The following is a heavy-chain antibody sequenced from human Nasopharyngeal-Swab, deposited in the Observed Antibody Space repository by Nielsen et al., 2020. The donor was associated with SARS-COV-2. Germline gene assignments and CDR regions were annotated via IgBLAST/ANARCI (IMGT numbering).Heavy chain of an antibody. Sequence: GGSLRLSCAASGFTFSSYAMHWVRQAPGKGLEWVAFISYDGSNKYYADSVKGRFTISRGNSNNTLYLQMSSLRPEDTAVYFCARARPRLSRSIAAAGLDTFDIWGQGTMVTVSS. CDR3: ARARPRLSRSIAAAGLDTFDI. CDR2: ISYDGSNK. CDR1: GFTFSSYA. J-gene: IGHJ3*02. V-gene: IGHV3-30-3*01. D-gene: IGHD6-13*01.